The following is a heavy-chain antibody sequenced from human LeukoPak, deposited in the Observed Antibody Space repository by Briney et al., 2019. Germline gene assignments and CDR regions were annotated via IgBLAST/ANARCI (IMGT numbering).Heavy chain of an antibody. CDR3: ASAPLVTYYYDSSGYYISRQPQYFQH. D-gene: IGHD3-22*01. CDR2: IYTSGST. Sequence: MSSETLSLTCTVSGGSISSYYWSWIRQPAGKGLEWIGRIYTSGSTNYNPSLKSRVTMSVDTSKNQFSLKLSSLTAADTAVYYCASAPLVTYYYDSSGYYISRQPQYFQHWGQGTLVTVSS. J-gene: IGHJ1*01. V-gene: IGHV4-4*07. CDR1: GGSISSYY.